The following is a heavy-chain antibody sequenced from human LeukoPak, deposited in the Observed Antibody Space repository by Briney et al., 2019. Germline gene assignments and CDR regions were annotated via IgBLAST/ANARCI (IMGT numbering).Heavy chain of an antibody. CDR1: GFTFSSYN. V-gene: IGHV3-21*01. CDR3: ARAYSYYYYDSSGFY. D-gene: IGHD3-22*01. J-gene: IGHJ4*02. Sequence: GGSLRLSCAASGFTFSSYNMNWVRQAPGEGLEWVSSISSSSYIYYADSVKGRFTISRDNAKNSLYLQMNSLRVEDTAVYYCARAYSYYYYDSSGFYWGQGTLVTVSS. CDR2: ISSSSYI.